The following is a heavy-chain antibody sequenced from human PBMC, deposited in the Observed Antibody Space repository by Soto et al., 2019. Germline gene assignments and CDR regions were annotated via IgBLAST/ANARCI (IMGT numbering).Heavy chain of an antibody. CDR3: ARGPHFLCYYGRGG. V-gene: IGHV4-30-2*02. Sequence: SETMSLTSVVSDVYISSGYGSLNWIRQTPGKGLEWIGYIYYGGSTYYNPSLQSRVTMSVDTSKNQFSLKLSSVTAADTAVYVGARGPHFLCYYGRGGRGQETTVTVSS. J-gene: IGHJ6*02. CDR1: DVYISSGYGS. CDR2: IYYGGST.